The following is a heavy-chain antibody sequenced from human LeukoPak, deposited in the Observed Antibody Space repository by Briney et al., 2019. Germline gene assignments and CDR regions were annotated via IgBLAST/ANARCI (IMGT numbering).Heavy chain of an antibody. Sequence: ASVNVSCKASGGTFSIYAISWVRQAPGQGLELMGGIIPIFGTANYAQKFQGRVTITADESTSTAYMELSSLRSEDTAVYYCARDRIAVAGPRSMDVWGQGTTVTVSS. CDR1: GGTFSIYA. CDR2: IIPIFGTA. CDR3: ARDRIAVAGPRSMDV. V-gene: IGHV1-69*01. D-gene: IGHD6-19*01. J-gene: IGHJ6*02.